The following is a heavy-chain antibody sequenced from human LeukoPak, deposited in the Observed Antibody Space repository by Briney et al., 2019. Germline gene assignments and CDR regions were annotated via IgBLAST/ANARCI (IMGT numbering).Heavy chain of an antibody. D-gene: IGHD5-24*01. CDR1: GFTFTNAW. V-gene: IGHV3-15*01. CDR2: IKSRTDGGTT. Sequence: KSGGSLRLSCAASGFTFTNAWMYWVRQAPGKGLEWVARIKSRTDGGTTGYAAPVKGRFTISRDDSKNTLYLEMNSLKTEDTGVFYCATRINRDGYNWAYDHWGQGTLVTVSS. J-gene: IGHJ4*02. CDR3: ATRINRDGYNWAYDH.